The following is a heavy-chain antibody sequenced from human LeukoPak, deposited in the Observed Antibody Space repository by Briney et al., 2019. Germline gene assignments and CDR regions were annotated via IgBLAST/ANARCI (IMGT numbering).Heavy chain of an antibody. D-gene: IGHD3-9*01. J-gene: IGHJ4*02. Sequence: PSETLSLTCTVSGDSVNSGAYYWSWLRQPAGKEPEWIGRIYPLETTNYNPSLKSRVTISVDTSKNQFSLKLSSVTAADTAVYYCAREGGYYDILTGYYPAYFDYWGQGTLVTVSS. V-gene: IGHV4-61*02. CDR1: GDSVNSGAYY. CDR3: AREGGYYDILTGYYPAYFDY. CDR2: IYPLETT.